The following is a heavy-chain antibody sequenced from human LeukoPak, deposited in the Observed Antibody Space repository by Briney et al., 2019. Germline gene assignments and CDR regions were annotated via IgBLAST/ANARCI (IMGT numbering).Heavy chain of an antibody. Sequence: GGSLRLSCAASGFTFSSYAITWVRQAPGKGLEWVSSIRSTGDSTFYADSVKGRFTISRDNSKNTVYLLMNSLRTEDTAVYYCAKDSLKQYHYYYMDVWGKGTTVTVSS. V-gene: IGHV3-23*01. CDR3: AKDSLKQYHYYYMDV. CDR2: IRSTGDST. CDR1: GFTFSSYA. J-gene: IGHJ6*03.